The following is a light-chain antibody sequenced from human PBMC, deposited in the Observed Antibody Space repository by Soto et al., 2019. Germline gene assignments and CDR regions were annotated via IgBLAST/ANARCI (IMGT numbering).Light chain of an antibody. V-gene: IGKV3-20*01. CDR1: QSVISSY. J-gene: IGKJ5*01. CDR2: VAS. CDR3: QQYGSSPIT. Sequence: EIVLTQSPGTLSLSPGERATLSCRASQSVISSYLAWYQQRPGQAPRLLIYVASNRATGTPDRFSGSGSGTDFTLTISRLEPEDFAVYYCQQYGSSPITFGQGTRLEIK.